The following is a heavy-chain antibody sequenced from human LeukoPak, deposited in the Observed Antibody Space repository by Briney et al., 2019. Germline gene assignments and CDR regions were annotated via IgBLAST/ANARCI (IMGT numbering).Heavy chain of an antibody. CDR1: GGSISSYY. CDR3: ARGRGGGGSSNNWFDP. V-gene: IGHV4-59*01. D-gene: IGHD2-15*01. J-gene: IGHJ5*02. Sequence: SETLSLTCTVSGGSISSYYWSWIRQPPGKGLEWIGYIYYSGSTNYNPSLKSRVTISVDTSKNQFSLKLSSVTAADTAVYYCARGRGGGGSSNNWFDPWGQGTLVVVSS. CDR2: IYYSGST.